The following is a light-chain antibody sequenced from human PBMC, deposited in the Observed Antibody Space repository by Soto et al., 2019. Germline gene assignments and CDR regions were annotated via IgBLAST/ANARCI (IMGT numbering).Light chain of an antibody. J-gene: IGKJ1*01. CDR2: WAS. Sequence: DIVMTQSPDSLAVSLGERATINCKSSQSVLYSPNNKNYLAWYQKKPGQPPNLLIYWASTRESGVPDRFSGGGSWTDFTLTISRLQAEDVAVYYRQQYCDTPRTFGEGAKVEIK. V-gene: IGKV4-1*01. CDR1: QSVLYSPNNKNY. CDR3: QQYCDTPRT.